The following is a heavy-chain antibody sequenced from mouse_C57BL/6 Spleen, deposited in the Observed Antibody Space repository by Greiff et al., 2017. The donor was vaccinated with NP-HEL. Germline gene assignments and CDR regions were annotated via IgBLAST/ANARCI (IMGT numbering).Heavy chain of an antibody. J-gene: IGHJ2*01. CDR2: ISGGGGNT. D-gene: IGHD1-1*01. V-gene: IGHV5-9*01. CDR3: ARYYYGSSYFDY. Sequence: EVMLVESGGGLVKPGGSLKLSCAASGFTFSSYTMSWVRQTPEKRLEWVATISGGGGNTYYPDSVKGRFTISRDNAKNTLYLQMSSLRSEDTALYYCARYYYGSSYFDYWGQGTTLTVSS. CDR1: GFTFSSYT.